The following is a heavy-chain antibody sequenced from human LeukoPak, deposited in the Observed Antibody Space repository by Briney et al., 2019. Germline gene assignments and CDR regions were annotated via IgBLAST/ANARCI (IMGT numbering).Heavy chain of an antibody. CDR1: GFTFSSYG. CDR3: AKGGLVPRGVYFDY. D-gene: IGHD6-19*01. J-gene: IGHJ4*02. CDR2: ISYDGGDK. Sequence: SGGSLRLSCAASGFTFSSYGMHWVRQAPGKGLEWVAVISYDGGDKKSADSVKGRFTISRDNSKNTLYLQMNSLRAEDTAVYYCAKGGLVPRGVYFDYWGQGTLVTVSS. V-gene: IGHV3-30*18.